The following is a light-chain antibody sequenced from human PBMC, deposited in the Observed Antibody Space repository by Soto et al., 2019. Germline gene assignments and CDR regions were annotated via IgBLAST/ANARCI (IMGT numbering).Light chain of an antibody. Sequence: SYELTQPPSVSVSPGQTASIPCGGDKMGGRFACWYQQKPGQSPVMVIYQDTRRPSGIPERFSGSNSGNTATLTISGTQAEDEDDYYCQACDSSTGVVFGGGTKLTVL. CDR2: QDT. J-gene: IGLJ2*01. V-gene: IGLV3-1*01. CDR3: QACDSSTGVV. CDR1: KMGGRF.